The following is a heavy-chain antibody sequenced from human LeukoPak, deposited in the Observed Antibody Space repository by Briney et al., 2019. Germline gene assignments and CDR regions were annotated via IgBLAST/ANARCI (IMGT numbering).Heavy chain of an antibody. D-gene: IGHD2-2*01. CDR3: ARAHRRGVPAAIFY. J-gene: IGHJ4*02. CDR2: INPNSGGT. Sequence: ASVKVSCKASGYTFTGYYTHWVRHAPGQGLEWMGWINPNSGGTNYAQKFQGRVTMTRDTSISTAYMELSRLRSDDTAVYYCARAHRRGVPAAIFYWGQGTLVTVSS. CDR1: GYTFTGYY. V-gene: IGHV1-2*02.